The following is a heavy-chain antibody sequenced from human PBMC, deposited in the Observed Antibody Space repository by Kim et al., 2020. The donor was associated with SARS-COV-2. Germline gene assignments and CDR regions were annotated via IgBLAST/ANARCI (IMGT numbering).Heavy chain of an antibody. CDR3: ARGVSSAWTLRAWFDP. CDR1: GASISSSSC. D-gene: IGHD3-22*01. Sequence: SGTLSLTCVVSGASISSSSCWSWVRQPPGKGLEWIGEVDHSGTTSYNVSLKNRVSILVDKSKNQFSLRLTSVSAADTAVYYCARGVSSAWTLRAWFDPWGQGTLVTVS. V-gene: IGHV4-4*02. J-gene: IGHJ5*02. CDR2: VDHSGTT.